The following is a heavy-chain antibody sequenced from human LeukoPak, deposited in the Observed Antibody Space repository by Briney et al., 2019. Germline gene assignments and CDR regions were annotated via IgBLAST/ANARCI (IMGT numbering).Heavy chain of an antibody. CDR3: ARVLGYYGSGSYYSPLDY. Sequence: RTGGSLRLSCAASGFTFSSYGMHWVRQAPGKGLEWVAVIWYDGSNKYYADSVKGRFTISRDNSKNTLYLQMNSLRAEDTAVHYCARVLGYYGSGSYYSPLDYWGQGTLVTVSS. CDR1: GFTFSSYG. J-gene: IGHJ4*02. CDR2: IWYDGSNK. D-gene: IGHD3-10*01. V-gene: IGHV3-33*01.